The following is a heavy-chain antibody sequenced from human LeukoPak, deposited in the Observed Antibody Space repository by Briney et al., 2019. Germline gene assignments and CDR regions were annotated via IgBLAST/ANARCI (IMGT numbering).Heavy chain of an antibody. CDR1: GYTFTGYY. CDR2: INPNSGGT. D-gene: IGHD2-15*01. CDR3: ARDSGHDAFDI. J-gene: IGHJ3*02. Sequence: PQASVKVSCKASGYTFTGYYMHWVRQAPGQGLEWMGWINPNSGGTKYAQKFQGRVTMTRDTSISSAHMELSRLRSDDTAVYYCARDSGHDAFDIWGQGTMVTVSS. V-gene: IGHV1-2*02.